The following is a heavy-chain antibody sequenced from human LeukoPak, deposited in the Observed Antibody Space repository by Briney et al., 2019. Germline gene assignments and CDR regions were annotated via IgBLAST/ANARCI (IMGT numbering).Heavy chain of an antibody. V-gene: IGHV4-4*07. CDR1: GGSISSYY. J-gene: IGHJ3*02. D-gene: IGHD3-22*01. CDR3: ARGSYYDSSGYYWPNAFDI. CDR2: IYTSGST. Sequence: SETLSLTCTVSGGSISSYYWSWIRQPAGKGLEWIGRIYTSGSTNYNPSLKSRVTISVDTSKNQFSLKLSSVTAADTAVYYCARGSYYDSSGYYWPNAFDIWGQGTMVTVSS.